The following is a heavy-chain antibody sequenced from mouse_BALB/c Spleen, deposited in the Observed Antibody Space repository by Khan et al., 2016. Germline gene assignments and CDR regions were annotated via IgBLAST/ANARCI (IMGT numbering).Heavy chain of an antibody. Sequence: QIQLVQSGPELKKPGETVKISCKASGYTFTNYGMHWVKQAPGKGLKWMGWINTNTGEPTYAEELKGRFAFSLETSASTAYLQINNLKNEDTATYFCAEDYYGSNWFAYWGQGTLVTVAA. V-gene: IGHV9-3*02. J-gene: IGHJ3*01. CDR3: AEDYYGSNWFAY. CDR1: GYTFTNYG. D-gene: IGHD1-1*01. CDR2: INTNTGEP.